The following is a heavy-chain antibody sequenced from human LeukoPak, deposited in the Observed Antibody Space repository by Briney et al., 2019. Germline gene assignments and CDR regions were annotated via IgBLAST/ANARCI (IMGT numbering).Heavy chain of an antibody. V-gene: IGHV1-18*01. J-gene: IGHJ4*02. CDR1: GYTFTSYG. CDR3: ARAPYDFWTYPPFY. Sequence: ASVKVSCKASGYTFTSYGISWVRPAPGQGLEWMGWISAYNGNTNYAQKLQGRVTMTTDTSTSTAYMELRSLRSDDTAVYYCARAPYDFWTYPPFYWGQGTLVTVSS. D-gene: IGHD3-3*01. CDR2: ISAYNGNT.